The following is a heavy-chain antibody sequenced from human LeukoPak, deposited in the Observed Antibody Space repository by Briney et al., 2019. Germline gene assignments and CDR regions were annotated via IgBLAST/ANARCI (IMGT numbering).Heavy chain of an antibody. J-gene: IGHJ4*02. Sequence: GASVKLSCKASGYTIIDYYMNGVRQAPGQGLEWMGWIHPNSGGIKYAQKFQGRVTMTRDTSISTAYMELSGLTSDDTAVYRCGRKSANLKTSEFDYWGQGTLVTVSS. V-gene: IGHV1-2*02. CDR2: IHPNSGGI. CDR3: GRKSANLKTSEFDY. CDR1: GYTIIDYY. D-gene: IGHD2-2*01.